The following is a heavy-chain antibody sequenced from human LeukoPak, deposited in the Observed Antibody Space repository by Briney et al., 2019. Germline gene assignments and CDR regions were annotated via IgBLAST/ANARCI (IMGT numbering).Heavy chain of an antibody. Sequence: PGGSLTLPCAASGFTFSGSAMSWVRQAPGKGLECVSHISFSGGNTYYADSVKGRFTIPRDNSKDTLYLQMNSLRAEDTAIYYCARDIQLSTWGLGTMVTASS. CDR1: GFTFSGSA. V-gene: IGHV3-23*01. CDR2: ISFSGGNT. D-gene: IGHD5-24*01. CDR3: ARDIQLST. J-gene: IGHJ3*01.